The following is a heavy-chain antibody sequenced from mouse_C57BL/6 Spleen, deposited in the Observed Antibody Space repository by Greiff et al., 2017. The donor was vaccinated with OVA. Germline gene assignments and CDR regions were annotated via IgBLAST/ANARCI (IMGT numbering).Heavy chain of an antibody. CDR1: GYTFTSYW. Sequence: QVLLQQPGAELVMPGASVKLSCKASGYTFTSYWMHLVKQRPGQGLEWIGEIDPSDSYTHYNPQFTGKSTLTVDKSSSTADMQLSSLTSEDSSVYDCARTPVVATRYYDVWGRGTRVTVTS. V-gene: IGHV1-69*01. J-gene: IGHJ1*03. CDR3: ARTPVVATRYYDV. CDR2: IDPSDSYT. D-gene: IGHD1-1*01.